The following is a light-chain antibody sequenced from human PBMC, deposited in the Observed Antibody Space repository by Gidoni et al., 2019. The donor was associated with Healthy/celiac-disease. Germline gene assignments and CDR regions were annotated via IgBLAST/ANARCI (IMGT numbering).Light chain of an antibody. V-gene: IGKV3-20*01. CDR3: QQYGSSPHVS. CDR1: QSVSSSY. J-gene: IGKJ4*01. Sequence: EIVLTQSPGTPSLSPGERATLSCRASQSVSSSYLAWYQQKPGQAPRLLIYGASSRATGIPDRFSGSGSGTDFTLTISRLEPEDFAVYYCQQYGSSPHVSFGGGTKVEIK. CDR2: GAS.